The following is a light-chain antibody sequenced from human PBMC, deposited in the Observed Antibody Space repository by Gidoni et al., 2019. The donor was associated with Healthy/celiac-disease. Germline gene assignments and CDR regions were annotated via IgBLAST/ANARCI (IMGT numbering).Light chain of an antibody. Sequence: DIQMTQSPATLSASVGDRVTITCRVSQSISSWLPWYQQKPGKAPKLLIYDASSLESGVPSRFSGSGSGTEFTLTISSLQPDDFATYYCQQYNSYPFTFGPGTKVDIK. CDR1: QSISSW. CDR3: QQYNSYPFT. V-gene: IGKV1-5*01. CDR2: DAS. J-gene: IGKJ3*01.